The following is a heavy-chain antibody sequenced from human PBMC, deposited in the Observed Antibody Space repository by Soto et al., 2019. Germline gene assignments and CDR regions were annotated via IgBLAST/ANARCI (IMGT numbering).Heavy chain of an antibody. CDR1: GGSFSGYY. V-gene: IGHV4-34*01. J-gene: IGHJ4*02. CDR3: ARAPTLQRAFTY. Sequence: SDTLSLTCAVYGGSFSGYYCSWIRQPPGKGLEWIGEINHSGSTNYNPSLKSRVTISVDTSRNQFSLRLSSVTAADTAVYYCARAPTLQRAFTYWGQGTLVTVSS. D-gene: IGHD1-1*01. CDR2: INHSGST.